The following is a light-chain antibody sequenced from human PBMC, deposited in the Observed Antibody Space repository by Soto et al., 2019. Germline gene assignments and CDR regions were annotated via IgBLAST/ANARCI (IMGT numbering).Light chain of an antibody. CDR2: DAS. J-gene: IGKJ3*01. CDR1: QSINTD. Sequence: PGERATLSCRASQSINTDLAWYQQTPGQAPRLLIYDASNRATGIPARFSGSGSGTDFTLTISSLEPEGFAVYYCQHRSTWPFTFGPGTKVDIK. CDR3: QHRSTWPFT. V-gene: IGKV3-11*01.